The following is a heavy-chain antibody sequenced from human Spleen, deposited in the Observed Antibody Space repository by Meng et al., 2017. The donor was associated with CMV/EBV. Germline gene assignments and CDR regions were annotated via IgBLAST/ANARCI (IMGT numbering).Heavy chain of an antibody. D-gene: IGHD4-11*01. CDR2: ISYDGRNK. CDR1: GFIFNSKA. Sequence: SLKISCVASGFIFNSKAMHWVRQAPGKGLEWVAVISYDGRNKYYADSVKGRFTISRDNSKNTLYLQMNSLRAEDTAVYYCAKENYSPLEHDAFDIWGQGTMVTVSS. CDR3: AKENYSPLEHDAFDI. V-gene: IGHV3-30*04. J-gene: IGHJ3*02.